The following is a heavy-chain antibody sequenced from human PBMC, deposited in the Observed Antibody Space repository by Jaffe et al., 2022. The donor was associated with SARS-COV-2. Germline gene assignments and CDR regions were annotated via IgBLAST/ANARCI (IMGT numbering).Heavy chain of an antibody. D-gene: IGHD3-10*01. CDR2: INPSGGST. CDR1: GYTFTSFF. J-gene: IGHJ4*02. CDR3: ARATYGSGGYYPPNFDY. V-gene: IGHV1-46*01. Sequence: QVQLVQSGAEVKKPGASVKVSCKASGYTFTSFFMHWVRQAPGQGLEWMGIINPSGGSTNYAQKFQGRVTMARDTSTRTLYMELSSLTSEDTAVYYCARATYGSGGYYPPNFDYWGQGTLVTVSS.